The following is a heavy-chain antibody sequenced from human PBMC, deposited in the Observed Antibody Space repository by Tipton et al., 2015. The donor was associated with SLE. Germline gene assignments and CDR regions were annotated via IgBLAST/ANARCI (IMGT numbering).Heavy chain of an antibody. Sequence: TLSLTCTVSGGSISSSSFYWGWIRQPPGKGLEWIASIDYSGTTYYTPSLKSRVTISVDTSRNQFSLKLSSVTAADTAVYYCAHDFWSGPLGYFDYWGQGILVTVSS. CDR3: AHDFWSGPLGYFDY. V-gene: IGHV4-39*01. CDR2: IDYSGTT. CDR1: GGSISSSSFY. J-gene: IGHJ4*02. D-gene: IGHD3-3*01.